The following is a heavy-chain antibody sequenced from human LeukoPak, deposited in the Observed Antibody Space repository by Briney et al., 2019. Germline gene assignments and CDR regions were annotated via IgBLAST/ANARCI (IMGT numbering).Heavy chain of an antibody. V-gene: IGHV1-8*02. J-gene: IGHJ4*02. Sequence: ASVKVSCKASGGTFSSYAISWVRQAPGQGLEWMGWMNPNSGNTGYAQKFQGRVTMTRDTSISTAYMELSRLRSDDTAVYYCARDIVVVPAADWGQGTLVTVSS. CDR3: ARDIVVVPAAD. CDR1: GGTFSSYA. D-gene: IGHD2-2*01. CDR2: MNPNSGNT.